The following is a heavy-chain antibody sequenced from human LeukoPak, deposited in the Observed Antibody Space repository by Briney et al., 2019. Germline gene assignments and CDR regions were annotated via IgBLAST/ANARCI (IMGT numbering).Heavy chain of an antibody. CDR2: ISAYNGNT. Sequence: ASVKVSCKASGGTFSSYAISWVRQAPGQGLEWMGWISAYNGNTNYAQKLQGRVTMTTDTSTSTAYMELRSLRSDDTAVYYCARVGILTGYYLSDYWGQGTLVTVSS. CDR3: ARVGILTGYYLSDY. V-gene: IGHV1-18*01. D-gene: IGHD3-9*01. J-gene: IGHJ4*02. CDR1: GGTFSSYA.